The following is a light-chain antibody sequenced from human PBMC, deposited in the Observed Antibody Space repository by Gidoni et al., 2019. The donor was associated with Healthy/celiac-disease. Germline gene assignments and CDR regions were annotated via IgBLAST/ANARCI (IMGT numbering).Light chain of an antibody. CDR2: DAS. J-gene: IGKJ2*01. Sequence: DIQMNPSPSPLSASVGDRVTITCRASQSISSWLAWYQQKPGKAPKLLIYDASSLESGVPSRFSGSGSGTEFTLTISSLQPDDFATYYCQQYNSYSYTFGQGTKLEIK. CDR3: QQYNSYSYT. CDR1: QSISSW. V-gene: IGKV1-5*01.